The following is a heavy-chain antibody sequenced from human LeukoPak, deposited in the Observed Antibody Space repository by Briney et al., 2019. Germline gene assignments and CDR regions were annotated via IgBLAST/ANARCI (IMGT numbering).Heavy chain of an antibody. CDR1: GGSISSGGYY. Sequence: SETLSLTCTVSGGSISSGGYYWSWIRQHPGKGLEWIGYIYYSGSTYYNPSLKSRVTISVDTSKNQFSLKLSSVTAADTAVYYCARDARRLHDILTGRTEGLDVWGKGTTVTVSS. D-gene: IGHD3-9*01. J-gene: IGHJ6*04. CDR2: IYYSGST. V-gene: IGHV4-31*03. CDR3: ARDARRLHDILTGRTEGLDV.